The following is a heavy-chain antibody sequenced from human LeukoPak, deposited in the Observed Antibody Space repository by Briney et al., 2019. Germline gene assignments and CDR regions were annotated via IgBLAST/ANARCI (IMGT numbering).Heavy chain of an antibody. D-gene: IGHD3-3*01. Sequence: VASVKVSCKASGYTFTSYAMNWVRQAPGQGLEWMGWINTNTGNPTSAQGFTGRFVFSLDTSVSTAYLQISSLKAEDTAVYYCARDGGVTYYDFWSGYSVWGDQKTRYYFDYWGQGTLVTVSS. CDR3: ARDGGVTYYDFWSGYSVWGDQKTRYYFDY. J-gene: IGHJ4*02. CDR2: INTNTGNP. CDR1: GYTFTSYA. V-gene: IGHV7-4-1*02.